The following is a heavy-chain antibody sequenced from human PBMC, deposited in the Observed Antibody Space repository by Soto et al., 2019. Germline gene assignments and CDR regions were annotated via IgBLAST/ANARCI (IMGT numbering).Heavy chain of an antibody. V-gene: IGHV4-39*01. CDR2: MYYSGSK. CDR1: GDSISSSSSYY. J-gene: IGHJ6*03. D-gene: IGHD3-3*01. Sequence: QVQLQESGPGLVKPLETLSLSCTVSGDSISSSSSYYWGWIRKPPGKGLEWIANMYYSGSKYYNPSLKSRVAISLETSENQFSLKLSSVTAADTAVYYCARIKIVGILTYYMDGWGKGTPVTVSS. CDR3: ARIKIVGILTYYMDG.